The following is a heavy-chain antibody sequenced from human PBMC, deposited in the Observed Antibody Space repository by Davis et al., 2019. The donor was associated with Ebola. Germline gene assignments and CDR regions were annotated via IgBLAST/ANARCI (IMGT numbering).Heavy chain of an antibody. J-gene: IGHJ3*02. CDR3: AVGNSGSYFGAFDI. Sequence: ASVKVSCKASGYTFTGYYMHWVRQAPGQGLEWMGWINPNSGGTNYAQKFQGWVTMTRDTSISTAYMELSRLRSDDTAVYYCAVGNSGSYFGAFDIWGQGTMVTVSS. V-gene: IGHV1-2*04. CDR1: GYTFTGYY. D-gene: IGHD1-26*01. CDR2: INPNSGGT.